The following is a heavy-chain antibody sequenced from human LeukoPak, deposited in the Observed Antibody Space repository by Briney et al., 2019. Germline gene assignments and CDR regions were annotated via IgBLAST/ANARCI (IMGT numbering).Heavy chain of an antibody. Sequence: ASVKVSCRGFGYNFTNYGISWVRRAPGQRLEWMGWISGYNGNTDYAQKFQARVTMTTDTSTSTGYLELRSLRSDDTAVYYCARAGRLKSGSNIYWGRGTLVTVSS. CDR3: ARAGRLKSGSNIY. CDR2: ISGYNGNT. CDR1: GYNFTNYG. V-gene: IGHV1-18*01. J-gene: IGHJ4*02. D-gene: IGHD1-26*01.